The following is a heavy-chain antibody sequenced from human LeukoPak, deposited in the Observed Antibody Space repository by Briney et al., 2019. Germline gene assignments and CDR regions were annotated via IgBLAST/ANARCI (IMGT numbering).Heavy chain of an antibody. CDR3: ARHVGHRYYYDSSGYPDAFDI. Sequence: PETLSLTCTVSGGSISSYYWSWIRQPPGKGLEWIGYIYYSGSTNYNPSLKSRVTISVDTSKNQFSLKLSSVTAADTAVYYCARHVGHRYYYDSSGYPDAFDIWGQGTMVTVSS. CDR1: GGSISSYY. V-gene: IGHV4-59*08. J-gene: IGHJ3*02. CDR2: IYYSGST. D-gene: IGHD3-22*01.